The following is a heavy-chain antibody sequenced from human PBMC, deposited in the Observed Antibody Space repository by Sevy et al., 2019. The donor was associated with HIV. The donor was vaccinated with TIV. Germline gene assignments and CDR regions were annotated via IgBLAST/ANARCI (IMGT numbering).Heavy chain of an antibody. J-gene: IGHJ5*01. CDR1: GFSFSIYW. V-gene: IGHV3-7*01. CDR3: VRDFDKDDSGYSDWFDS. Sequence: GGSLRLSCAASGFSFSIYWMSWVRQAPGKGLEWVASTKEDGSERKYVVSGKGRFIIPRDNAKNALYLQMNSLRAEDTAVYYCVRDFDKDDSGYSDWFDSWGQGTLVTVSS. D-gene: IGHD3-22*01. CDR2: TKEDGSER.